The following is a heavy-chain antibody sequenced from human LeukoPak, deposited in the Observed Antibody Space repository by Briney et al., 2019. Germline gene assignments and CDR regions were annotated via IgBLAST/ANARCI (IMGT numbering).Heavy chain of an antibody. J-gene: IGHJ4*02. Sequence: LSEGSLRLSCTASGFTFNTFWMTWVRQAPGKGLEWVSAISGSGGSTYYADSVKGRFTISRDNSKNTLYLQMNSLRAEDTAVYYCAKVFGFTGYWGQGTLVTVSS. CDR1: GFTFNTFW. CDR3: AKVFGFTGY. V-gene: IGHV3-23*01. D-gene: IGHD3-3*01. CDR2: ISGSGGST.